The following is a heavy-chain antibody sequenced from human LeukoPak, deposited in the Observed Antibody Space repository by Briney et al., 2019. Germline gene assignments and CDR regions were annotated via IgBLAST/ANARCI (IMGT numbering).Heavy chain of an antibody. V-gene: IGHV4-4*07. D-gene: IGHD6-13*01. CDR3: ARVGSSSWYYIFDY. CDR2: IYTSGST. CDR1: GGSISSYY. Sequence: SETLSLTCTVSGGSISSYYWSWIRQPAGKGLEWIGRIYTSGSTNYNPSLKSRVTMSVDTSKNQFSLKLSSVTAADTAVYYCARVGSSSWYYIFDYWGQGTLVTVSS. J-gene: IGHJ4*02.